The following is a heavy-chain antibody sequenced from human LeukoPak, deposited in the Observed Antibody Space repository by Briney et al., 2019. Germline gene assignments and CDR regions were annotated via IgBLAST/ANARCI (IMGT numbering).Heavy chain of an antibody. CDR3: ARDNSVRDTAWWFDP. D-gene: IGHD2-21*02. Sequence: ASVKVSCEAFGYTFTNYYMHWVRQAPGQGLEWMGLINPSGHWTSYAQKFQGRVTLTRDVSTSTDYLELSSLRSEDTAVYYCARDNSVRDTAWWFDPWGQGTLVTVSS. V-gene: IGHV1-46*01. J-gene: IGHJ5*02. CDR1: GYTFTNYY. CDR2: INPSGHWT.